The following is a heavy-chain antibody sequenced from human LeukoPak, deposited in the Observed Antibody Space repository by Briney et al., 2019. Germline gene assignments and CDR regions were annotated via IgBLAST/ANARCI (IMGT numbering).Heavy chain of an antibody. Sequence: PSETLSLTCTVSGGSISSYYWSWIRQPPGKGLEWIGYIYYSGSTNYNPSLKSRVTISVDTSKNQFSLKLTSVTAADSALYYCARGQEEWERLQRAVHFDYWGQGNLITVSS. CDR1: GGSISSYY. V-gene: IGHV4-59*12. J-gene: IGHJ4*02. CDR3: ARGQEEWERLQRAVHFDY. CDR2: IYYSGST. D-gene: IGHD1-1*01.